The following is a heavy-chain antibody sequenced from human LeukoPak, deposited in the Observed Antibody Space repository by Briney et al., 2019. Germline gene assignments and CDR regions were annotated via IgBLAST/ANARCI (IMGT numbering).Heavy chain of an antibody. J-gene: IGHJ1*01. CDR2: ISYDGSNK. D-gene: IGHD6-13*01. Sequence: GGSLRLSCAASGFTFSSYAMHWVRQAPGKGLEGVAVISYDGSNKYYADSVKGRFTISRDNAKNSLYLQMNSLRAEDTAVYYCARDPSSSWYRAEYFQHWGQGTLVTVSS. CDR1: GFTFSSYA. CDR3: ARDPSSSWYRAEYFQH. V-gene: IGHV3-30-3*01.